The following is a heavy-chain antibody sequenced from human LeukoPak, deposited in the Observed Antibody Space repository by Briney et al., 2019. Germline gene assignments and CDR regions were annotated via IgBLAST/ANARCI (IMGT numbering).Heavy chain of an antibody. D-gene: IGHD1-14*01. CDR3: ASSGPRGWFDP. CDR1: GGSISSYY. CDR2: IYYSGST. V-gene: IGHV4-59*08. Sequence: SETLSLTCTVSGGSISSYYWSWIRQPPGKGLEWIGYIYYSGSTNYNPSLKSRVTISVDTSKNQFSLKLSSVTAADTAVYYCASSGPRGWFDPWGQGTLVTDAS. J-gene: IGHJ5*02.